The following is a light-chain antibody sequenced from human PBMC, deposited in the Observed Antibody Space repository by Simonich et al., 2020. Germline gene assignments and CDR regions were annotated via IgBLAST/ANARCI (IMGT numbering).Light chain of an antibody. J-gene: IGLJ2*01. CDR2: DVS. Sequence: QSALTQPASVSGSPGQSITLSCTGTSSDVGVYNYVSWYPQHPGKAPKLMIYDVSKRPSGVSNRFSGSKSGNTASLTISGLQAEDEADYYCSSYTSSSTLVFGGGTKLTVL. V-gene: IGLV2-14*01. CDR1: SSDVGVYNY. CDR3: SSYTSSSTLV.